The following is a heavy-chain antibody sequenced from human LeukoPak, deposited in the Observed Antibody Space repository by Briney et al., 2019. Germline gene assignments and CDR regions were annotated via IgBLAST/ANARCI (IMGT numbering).Heavy chain of an antibody. CDR2: IYYSGST. Sequence: PSETLSLTCTVSGASISSYYWSWVRQPPGKGLEWVAYIYYSGSTNSNPSLKSRLTISADTSENQFSLKLSSVTAADTAVYYCARGGLMVHAHDAFDIWGQGTMVTVSS. CDR1: GASISSYY. CDR3: ARGGLMVHAHDAFDI. D-gene: IGHD2-8*01. V-gene: IGHV4-59*08. J-gene: IGHJ3*02.